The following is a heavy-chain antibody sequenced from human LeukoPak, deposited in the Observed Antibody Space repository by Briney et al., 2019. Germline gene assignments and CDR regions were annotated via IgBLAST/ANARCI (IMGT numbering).Heavy chain of an antibody. V-gene: IGHV3-48*03. D-gene: IGHD6-19*01. CDR2: ISSSGSTI. Sequence: GGSLRLSCAASGFTFSSYEMNWVRQAPGKGLEWVSYISSSGSTIYYADSVKGQFTISRDNAKNSLYLQMNSLRAEDTAVYYCARSPGDSSGWYLDWGQGTLVTVSS. CDR1: GFTFSSYE. CDR3: ARSPGDSSGWYLD. J-gene: IGHJ4*02.